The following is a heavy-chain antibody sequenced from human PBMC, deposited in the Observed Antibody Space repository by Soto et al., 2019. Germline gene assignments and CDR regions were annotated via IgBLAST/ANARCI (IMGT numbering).Heavy chain of an antibody. D-gene: IGHD3-9*01. J-gene: IGHJ4*02. CDR3: ARDREPDGIWTFDS. V-gene: IGHV3-23*01. Sequence: PGGSLRLSCAASGFTLGKYTMGWVRQAPGKGLEWVAESYSSGGTEYADSVKGRFTISRDNSKNTLFLQMNSLAVGDTALYYCARDREPDGIWTFDSWGQGTLVTVS. CDR1: GFTLGKYT. CDR2: SYSSGGT.